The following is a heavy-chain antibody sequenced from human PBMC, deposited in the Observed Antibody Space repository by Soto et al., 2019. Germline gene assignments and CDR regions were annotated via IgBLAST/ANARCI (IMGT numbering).Heavy chain of an antibody. J-gene: IGHJ3*02. CDR3: ARRTRQTYCGGDCYSDAFDI. CDR2: MYYNGDT. D-gene: IGHD2-21*01. CDR1: GGSVSNGIYF. V-gene: IGHV4-39*02. Sequence: PSETLSLTCTVSGGSVSNGIYFWGWIRQPPGKGLEWIATMYYNGDTYYNPSLKSRVTASIDTSKNHLSLKLTSVTAADTAVYYCARRTRQTYCGGDCYSDAFDIWGQGTLVTVSS.